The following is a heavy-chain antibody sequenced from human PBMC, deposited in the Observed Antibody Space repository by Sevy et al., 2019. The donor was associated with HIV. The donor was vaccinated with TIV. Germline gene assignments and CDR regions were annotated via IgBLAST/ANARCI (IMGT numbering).Heavy chain of an antibody. V-gene: IGHV4-59*08. J-gene: IGHJ4*02. CDR3: AGENAWGRGYS. CDR2: IYYNGPI. Sequence: SEISLPCTVSGGSITSLYWKWMRQPPAEGLQWIADIYYNGPINYNPSLTSRVTLSLDTSKNQFSLRLSSVTAADTAMYYCAGENAWGRGYSWGQGTLVTVSS. D-gene: IGHD1-26*01. CDR1: GGSITSLY.